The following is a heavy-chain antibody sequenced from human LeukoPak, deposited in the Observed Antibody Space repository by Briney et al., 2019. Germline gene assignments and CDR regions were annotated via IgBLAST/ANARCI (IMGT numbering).Heavy chain of an antibody. CDR1: GFTVSSNY. J-gene: IGHJ4*02. Sequence: GGSLRLSCAASGFTVSSNYMSWVRQAPGKGLEWVSVIYSGGSTYYADSVKGRFTISRDNSKNTLYLQMNSLRAEDTAVHYCARDRLDGSGSYYYDYWGQGTLVTVSS. V-gene: IGHV3-53*01. D-gene: IGHD3-10*01. CDR2: IYSGGST. CDR3: ARDRLDGSGSYYYDY.